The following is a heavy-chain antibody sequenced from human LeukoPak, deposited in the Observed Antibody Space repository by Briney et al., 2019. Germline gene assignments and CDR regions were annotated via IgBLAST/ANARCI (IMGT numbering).Heavy chain of an antibody. V-gene: IGHV3-23*01. D-gene: IGHD1-1*01. Sequence: GGSLRLSCAASGFVFSTYAMGWVRQAPGKGLEWVSAISSSGDNTYYADSVKGQFTISRDNSKNTLDLQMNSLRAEDTAMYHCAKVKALDAVTSYFDYWGQGTLVTVSS. CDR2: ISSSGDNT. CDR3: AKVKALDAVTSYFDY. CDR1: GFVFSTYA. J-gene: IGHJ4*02.